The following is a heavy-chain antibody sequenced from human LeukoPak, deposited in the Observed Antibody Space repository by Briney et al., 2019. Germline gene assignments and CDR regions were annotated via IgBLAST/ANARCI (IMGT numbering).Heavy chain of an antibody. Sequence: RGSLRLSCAASGFTFSSYSMNWVRQAPGKGLEWVSSISSSSSYIYYADSVKGRFTISRDNAKNSLYLQMNSLRAEDTAVYYCARDHDYGALDYWGQGTLVTVSS. J-gene: IGHJ4*02. D-gene: IGHD4-17*01. V-gene: IGHV3-21*01. CDR2: ISSSSSYI. CDR3: ARDHDYGALDY. CDR1: GFTFSSYS.